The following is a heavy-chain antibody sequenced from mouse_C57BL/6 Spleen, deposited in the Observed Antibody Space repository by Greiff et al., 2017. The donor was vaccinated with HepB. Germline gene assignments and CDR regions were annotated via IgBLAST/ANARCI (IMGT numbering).Heavy chain of an antibody. J-gene: IGHJ3*01. Sequence: EVQVVESGGGLVKPGGSLKLSCAASGFTFSSYAMSWVRQTPEKRLEWVATISDGGSYTYYPDNVKGRFTISRDNAKNNLYLQMSHLKSEDTAMYYCARDPGDYGAWFAYWGQGTLVTVSA. CDR1: GFTFSSYA. CDR2: ISDGGSYT. D-gene: IGHD2-4*01. V-gene: IGHV5-4*01. CDR3: ARDPGDYGAWFAY.